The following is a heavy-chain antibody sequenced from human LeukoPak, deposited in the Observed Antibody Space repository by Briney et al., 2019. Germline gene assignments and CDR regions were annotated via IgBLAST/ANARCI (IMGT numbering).Heavy chain of an antibody. Sequence: PSETLSLTCNVSGDSMRDYYWSWIRQPAGKGLEWIGRIYTSGSTNYNPSLKSRVTMSVDTSKNQFSLKLSSVTAADTAVYYCARVGSSSWYFDYWGQGTLVAVSS. CDR2: IYTSGST. CDR3: ARVGSSSWYFDY. CDR1: GDSMRDYY. J-gene: IGHJ4*02. V-gene: IGHV4-4*07. D-gene: IGHD6-13*01.